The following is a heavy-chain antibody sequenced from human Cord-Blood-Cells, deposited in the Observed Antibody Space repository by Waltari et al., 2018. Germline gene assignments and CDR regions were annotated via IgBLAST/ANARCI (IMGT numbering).Heavy chain of an antibody. D-gene: IGHD6-13*01. J-gene: IGHJ3*02. Sequence: EVQLVESGGGLVQPGGSLRLSCAASGFTFSSYGMSWARQAPGKGLEWVANIKQDGSEKYYVDSVKGRFTISRDNAKNSLYLQMNSLRAEDTAVYYCARDYSQLGDAFDIWGQETMVTVSS. CDR3: ARDYSQLGDAFDI. CDR2: IKQDGSEK. CDR1: GFTFSSYG. V-gene: IGHV3-7*01.